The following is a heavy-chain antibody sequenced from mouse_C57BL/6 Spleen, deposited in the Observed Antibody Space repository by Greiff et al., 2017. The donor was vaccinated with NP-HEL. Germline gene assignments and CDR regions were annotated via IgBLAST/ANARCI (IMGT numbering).Heavy chain of an antibody. D-gene: IGHD1-1*01. J-gene: IGHJ1*03. CDR2: INPNNGGT. V-gene: IGHV1-18*01. CDR3: ASRDYGSSWYFDV. Sequence: VQLQQSGPELVKPGASVKIPCKASGYTFTDYNMDWVKQSHGKSLEWIGDINPNNGGTIYNQKFKGKATLTVDKSSSTAYMELRSLTSEDTAVYYCASRDYGSSWYFDVWGTGTTVTVSS. CDR1: GYTFTDYN.